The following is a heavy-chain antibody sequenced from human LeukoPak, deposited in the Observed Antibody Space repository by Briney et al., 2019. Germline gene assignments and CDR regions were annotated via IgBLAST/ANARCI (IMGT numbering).Heavy chain of an antibody. CDR3: AKRGVVIRVILVGFHKEAYYFDS. Sequence: GGSLTLSCAVSGITLSNYGMSWVRQAPGKGLEWVAGISDSGGKTNYADSVKGRFTISRDNPKNTLILQMNSLRPEDTAVYFCAKRGVVIRVILVGFHKEAYYFDSWGQGALVTVSS. J-gene: IGHJ4*02. D-gene: IGHD3-22*01. CDR2: ISDSGGKT. V-gene: IGHV3-23*01. CDR1: GITLSNYG.